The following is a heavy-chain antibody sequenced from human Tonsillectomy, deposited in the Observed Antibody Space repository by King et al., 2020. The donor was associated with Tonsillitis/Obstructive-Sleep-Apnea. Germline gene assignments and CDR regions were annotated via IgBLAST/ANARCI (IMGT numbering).Heavy chain of an antibody. D-gene: IGHD6-13*01. CDR2: ISSRSTYI. CDR3: ARDLAKDNISWGTDV. CDR1: GFTFRSSS. Sequence: DVQLVESGGGLVKSGGSLRLSCAASGFTFRSSSMSWVRQAPGKGLEWVSSISSRSTYIYYADSVEGRFTISRDNAKNSLYLQMNSLRVEDTAVYFCARDLAKDNISWGTDVWGKGTTVTVSS. V-gene: IGHV3-21*02. J-gene: IGHJ6*04.